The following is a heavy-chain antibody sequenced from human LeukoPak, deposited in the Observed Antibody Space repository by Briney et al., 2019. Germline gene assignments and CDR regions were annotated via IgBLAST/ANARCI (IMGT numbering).Heavy chain of an antibody. CDR1: GFTFSSYG. Sequence: GGSLRLSCAASGFTFSSYGMIWVRQAPGKGLEWVSAISNTGDSTCYADSVKGRFTISRDNSKNTLYLQMNSLRADDTAVYYCANSAVAGARRFDYWGQGTLVTVST. CDR3: ANSAVAGARRFDY. V-gene: IGHV3-23*01. J-gene: IGHJ4*02. CDR2: ISNTGDST. D-gene: IGHD6-19*01.